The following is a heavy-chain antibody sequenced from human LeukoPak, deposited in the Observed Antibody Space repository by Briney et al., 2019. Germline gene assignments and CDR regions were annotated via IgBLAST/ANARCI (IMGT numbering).Heavy chain of an antibody. V-gene: IGHV3-74*01. D-gene: IGHD3-10*01. Sequence: GGSLRLSCAASGFTFSSYWMHWVRQAPGKGLVWVSRINSDGSSTSYADSVKGRFTISRDNSKNTLYLQMNSLRAEDTAVYYCAKAFGSGGGVYWGQGTLVTVSS. CDR1: GFTFSSYW. J-gene: IGHJ4*02. CDR2: INSDGSST. CDR3: AKAFGSGGGVY.